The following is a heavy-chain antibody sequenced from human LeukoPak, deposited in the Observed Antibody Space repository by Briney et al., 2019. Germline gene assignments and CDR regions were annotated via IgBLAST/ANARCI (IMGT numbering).Heavy chain of an antibody. V-gene: IGHV3-23*01. CDR2: ISGSGGST. CDR1: GFTFSSYA. J-gene: IGHJ6*02. Sequence: GASLRLSCAASGFTFSSYAMSWVRQAPGKGVEGVSAISGSGGSTYYADSVKGRFTISRDNSKNTLYLQMNSLRAEDTAVYYCAKVYDYGDYVPSRYYYGMDVWGQGTTVTVSS. CDR3: AKVYDYGDYVPSRYYYGMDV. D-gene: IGHD4-17*01.